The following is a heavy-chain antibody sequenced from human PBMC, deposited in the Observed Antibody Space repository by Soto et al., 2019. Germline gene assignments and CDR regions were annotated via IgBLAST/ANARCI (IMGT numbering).Heavy chain of an antibody. CDR3: VKQAGYHYAFEI. V-gene: IGHV3-64D*06. J-gene: IGHJ3*02. D-gene: IGHD5-18*01. CDR1: GCTFSSYA. CDR2: ISSNGGST. Sequence: GGSLRLSCSASGCTFSSYAMHWGRQAPGKGLEYVSAISSNGGSTYYADSVKGRFTISRDNSKNTLYLQMSSLRAEDTAVYYCVKQAGYHYAFEIWRHAPTGSV.